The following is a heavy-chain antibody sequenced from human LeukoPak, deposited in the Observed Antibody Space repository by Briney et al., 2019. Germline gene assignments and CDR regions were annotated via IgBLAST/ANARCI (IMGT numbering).Heavy chain of an antibody. J-gene: IGHJ4*02. D-gene: IGHD3-16*01. V-gene: IGHV4-34*01. CDR3: ARLYDYVWGSYN. Sequence: PSETLSLTCAVYGGSFSGYYWSWIRQPPGKGLEWIGEINHSGSTNYDPSLKSRVTISVDTSKNQFSLKLSSVTAADTAVYYCARLYDYVWGSYNWGQGTLVTVSS. CDR1: GGSFSGYY. CDR2: INHSGST.